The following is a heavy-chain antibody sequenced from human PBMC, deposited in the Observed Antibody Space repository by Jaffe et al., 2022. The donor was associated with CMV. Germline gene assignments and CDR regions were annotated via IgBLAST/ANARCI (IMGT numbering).Heavy chain of an antibody. D-gene: IGHD3-3*01. V-gene: IGHV1-2*04. CDR3: AKGGKVLRFLEWLPMEGYYYYMDV. Sequence: QVQLVQSGAEVKKPGASVKVSCKASGYTFTGYYMHWVRQAPGQGLEWMGWINPNSGGTNYAQKFQGWVTMTRDTSISTAYMELSRLRSDDTAVYYCAKGGKVLRFLEWLPMEGYYYYMDVWGKGTTVTVSS. J-gene: IGHJ6*03. CDR1: GYTFTGYY. CDR2: INPNSGGT.